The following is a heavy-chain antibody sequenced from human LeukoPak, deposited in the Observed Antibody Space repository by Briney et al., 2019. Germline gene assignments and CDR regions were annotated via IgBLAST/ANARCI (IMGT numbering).Heavy chain of an antibody. J-gene: IGHJ4*02. CDR2: IRQDGNEK. Sequence: GGSLRLSCAASGFTFNSYGMSWVRQAPGKGLEWVANIRQDGNEKYYVDSVKGRFSISRDNAKNSLYLQMNSLRAEDTARYYCARDPIKRVSCFSDFWGLGTLVTVTS. D-gene: IGHD2-2*01. V-gene: IGHV3-7*01. CDR3: ARDPIKRVSCFSDF. CDR1: GFTFNSYG.